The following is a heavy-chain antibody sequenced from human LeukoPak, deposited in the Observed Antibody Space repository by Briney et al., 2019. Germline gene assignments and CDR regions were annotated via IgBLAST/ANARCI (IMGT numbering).Heavy chain of an antibody. CDR1: GYTSTSYG. CDR2: ISAYNGNT. V-gene: IGHV1-18*01. Sequence: ASVKVSCKASGYTSTSYGINWVRQAPGQGLEWMGGISAYNGNTNYAQNLQGRVTMTTDTSSTTAYMEVRSLRSDDTAVYYCASPILATRGAFDIWGQGTMVTVSS. CDR3: ASPILATRGAFDI. D-gene: IGHD5/OR15-5a*01. J-gene: IGHJ3*02.